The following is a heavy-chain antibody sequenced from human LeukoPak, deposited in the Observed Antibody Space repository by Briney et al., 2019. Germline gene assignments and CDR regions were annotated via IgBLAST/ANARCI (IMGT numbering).Heavy chain of an antibody. CDR2: ISDGTAGT. D-gene: IGHD3-3*01. CDR1: GFTFTNYA. V-gene: IGHV3-23*01. CDR3: ARASGLRSFTLIS. Sequence: GGSLRLSCAASGFTFTNYAMNWVRQAPGKGLEWISRISDGTAGTYYADSVEGRFTISRGNSKNTLYLQMNSLRAEDTAVYYCARASGLRSFTLISWGLGTLVTVSS. J-gene: IGHJ5*02.